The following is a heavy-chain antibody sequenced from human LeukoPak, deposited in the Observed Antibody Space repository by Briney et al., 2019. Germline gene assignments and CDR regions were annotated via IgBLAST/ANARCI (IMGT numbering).Heavy chain of an antibody. CDR1: GYTFTSYG. D-gene: IGHD3-9*01. V-gene: IGHV1-18*01. J-gene: IGHJ5*02. CDR2: ISAYNGNT. CDR3: ARDGEVLRYFDWLPHVTRTPNWFDP. Sequence: GASVKVSCKASGYTFTSYGISWVRQAPGQGLEWRGWISAYNGNTNYAQKLQGRVTMTTDTSTSTAYMELRSLRSDDTAVYYCARDGEVLRYFDWLPHVTRTPNWFDPWGQGTLVTVSS.